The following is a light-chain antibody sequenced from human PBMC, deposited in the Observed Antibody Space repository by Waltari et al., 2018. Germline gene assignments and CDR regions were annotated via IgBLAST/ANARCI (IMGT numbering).Light chain of an antibody. Sequence: SYVLTQPPSVSVAPGQTARVTCVGNNIGSKSVHWYQQRPGQAPLLLVYDDIDRPSGIPERFSGSNSGTTAALTISRVEVGDEADYYCQVWDRTTDQPVFGGGTKLTVL. J-gene: IGLJ3*02. CDR1: NIGSKS. V-gene: IGLV3-21*02. CDR2: DDI. CDR3: QVWDRTTDQPV.